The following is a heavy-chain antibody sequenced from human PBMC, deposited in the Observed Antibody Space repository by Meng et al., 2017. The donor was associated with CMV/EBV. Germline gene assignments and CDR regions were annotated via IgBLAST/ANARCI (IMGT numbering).Heavy chain of an antibody. J-gene: IGHJ4*02. D-gene: IGHD2-2*01. CDR3: ARGGPGIVVVPAASDY. CDR2: ISSSGSTI. CDR1: GFTFSSYE. V-gene: IGHV3-48*03. Sequence: GGSLRLSCAASGFTFSSYEMNWVRQAPGKGLEWVSYISSSGSTIYYADSVKGRFTISRDNAKNSLYLQMNSLGAEDTAVYYCARGGPGIVVVPAASDYWGQGTLVTVSS.